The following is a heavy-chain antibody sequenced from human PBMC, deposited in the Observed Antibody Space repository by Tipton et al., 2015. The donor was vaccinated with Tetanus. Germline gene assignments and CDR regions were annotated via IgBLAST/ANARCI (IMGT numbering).Heavy chain of an antibody. Sequence: SGLVKPSQTLSLTCNVSGALITTGGYSWGWIRQPPGQGLEWLGYIHQTDSTYYNPSVRSRITLSLRRSKNQVSLELSSGTAADTAVYYCVRGRGLGAYSFGFEYWGQGALVTVST. D-gene: IGHD2-21*01. CDR1: GALITTGGYS. CDR3: VRGRGLGAYSFGFEY. V-gene: IGHV4-30-2*01. J-gene: IGHJ4*02. CDR2: IHQTDST.